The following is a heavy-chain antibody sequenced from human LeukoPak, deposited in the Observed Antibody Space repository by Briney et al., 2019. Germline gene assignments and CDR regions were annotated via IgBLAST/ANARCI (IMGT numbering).Heavy chain of an antibody. CDR2: IYHSGST. Sequence: SETLSLTCTVSGYSISSGYYWGWIRQPPGKGLEWIGSIYHSGSTYYNPSLRSRVTISVDTSKNHFSLRLTSVTAADTAVYYCATQRQSEWELPRFDYWGQGTLVTVSS. CDR3: ATQRQSEWELPRFDY. D-gene: IGHD1-26*01. J-gene: IGHJ4*02. CDR1: GYSISSGYY. V-gene: IGHV4-38-2*02.